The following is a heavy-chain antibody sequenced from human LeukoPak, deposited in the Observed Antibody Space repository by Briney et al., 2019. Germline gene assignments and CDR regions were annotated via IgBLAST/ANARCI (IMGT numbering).Heavy chain of an antibody. CDR1: GFTFDDYV. CDR2: ISWNSGSI. V-gene: IGHV3-9*01. J-gene: IGHJ4*02. CDR3: AKDYGGGGVDY. D-gene: IGHD4-23*01. Sequence: PGGSLRLSCAASGFTFDDYVMHWVRQAPGKGLEWVSGISWNSGSIGYADSVKGRFTISRDNAKNSLCLQMNSLRAEDTALYYCAKDYGGGGVDYWGQGTLVTVSS.